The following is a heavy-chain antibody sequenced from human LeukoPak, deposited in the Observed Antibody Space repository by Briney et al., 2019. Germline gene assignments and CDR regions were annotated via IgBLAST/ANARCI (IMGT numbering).Heavy chain of an antibody. V-gene: IGHV3-13*01. CDR1: GFTFSDHA. D-gene: IGHD1-26*01. Sequence: QTGGSLRLSCAASGFTFSDHAMHWVRQAPGKGLEWVSAVGIAADTFYPGSVKGRFTISRENAKNSLYLQMNSLRVEDTAVYYCVRQKKSHGNSDYWGQGTLVTVSS. CDR3: VRQKKSHGNSDY. J-gene: IGHJ4*02. CDR2: VGIAADT.